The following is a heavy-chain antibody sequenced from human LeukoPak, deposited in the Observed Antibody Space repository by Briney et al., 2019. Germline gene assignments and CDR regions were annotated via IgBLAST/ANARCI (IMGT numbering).Heavy chain of an antibody. Sequence: PSQTLSLTCTVSGGSISSGGYYWSWIRQHLGKGLEWIGYIYYSGSTYYNPSLKSRVTISVDTSKNQFSLKLSSVTAADTAVYYCARYYYDSSGYYSPTWGQGTLVTVSS. V-gene: IGHV4-31*03. CDR1: GGSISSGGYY. D-gene: IGHD3-22*01. J-gene: IGHJ5*02. CDR3: ARYYYDSSGYYSPT. CDR2: IYYSGST.